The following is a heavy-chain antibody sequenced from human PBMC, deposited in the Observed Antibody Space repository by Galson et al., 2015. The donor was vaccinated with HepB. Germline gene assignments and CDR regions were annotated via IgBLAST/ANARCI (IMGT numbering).Heavy chain of an antibody. D-gene: IGHD3-16*01. CDR2: ISPQNGNT. V-gene: IGHV1-18*01. CDR3: ARSLGGSQLNYHYYGMDV. J-gene: IGHJ6*02. Sequence: SCKASGYTFTSYGISWVRQAPGQGPEWMGWISPQNGNTKYTQKIQGRVTMTTDTFTNTANMELRGLRSEDTAVYYCARSLGGSQLNYHYYGMDVWGQGTTVTVSS. CDR1: GYTFTSYG.